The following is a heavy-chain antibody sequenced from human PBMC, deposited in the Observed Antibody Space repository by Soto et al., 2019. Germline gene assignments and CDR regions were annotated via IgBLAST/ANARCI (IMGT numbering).Heavy chain of an antibody. D-gene: IGHD3-16*01. CDR3: ARELESYGLVMEV. CDR2: IYRSGST. CDR1: GFTVSDNY. V-gene: IGHV3-53*01. J-gene: IGHJ6*04. Sequence: GWSLRLSCAASGFTVSDNYMSLVRQAPGKGLEWVSVIYRSGSTHYADSVKGRFTISRDNSKNTLYLQMNTLRAEDTAVYFCARELESYGLVMEVWGEGTTVTVSS.